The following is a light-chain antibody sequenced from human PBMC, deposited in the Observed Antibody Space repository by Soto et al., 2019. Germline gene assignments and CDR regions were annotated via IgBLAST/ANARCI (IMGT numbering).Light chain of an antibody. CDR1: KSVSDH. Sequence: EMVMTQSPATLSVSPGERATLSCRASKSVSDHLAWYQQKPGQAPRLLIYGASTRATGIPARFSGSGSGTDFTLTISSLEPEDFAVYYCQQRSNWQGATFGGGTKVEIK. CDR3: QQRSNWQGAT. V-gene: IGKV3D-11*02. CDR2: GAS. J-gene: IGKJ4*01.